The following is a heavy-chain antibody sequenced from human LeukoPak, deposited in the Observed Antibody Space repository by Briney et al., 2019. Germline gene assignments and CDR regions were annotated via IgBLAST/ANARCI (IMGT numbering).Heavy chain of an antibody. CDR1: GGSITSDY. Sequence: SETLSLTCTVSGGSITSDYWSWIRQPPGKGLESIGYIYYSGSTNYNPSLKSRVTISVDTSENQFSLKLSSVTAADTAVYYCARVASVGATRALDCWGQGTLVTVSS. CDR3: ARVASVGATRALDC. J-gene: IGHJ4*02. D-gene: IGHD1-26*01. CDR2: IYYSGST. V-gene: IGHV4-59*01.